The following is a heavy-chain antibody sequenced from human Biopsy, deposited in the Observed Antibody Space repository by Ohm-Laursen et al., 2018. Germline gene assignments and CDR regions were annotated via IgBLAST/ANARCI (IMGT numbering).Heavy chain of an antibody. CDR2: ISANGVTT. CDR3: AKGGYCSAASCNMDVDY. CDR1: RFTFNNYA. V-gene: IGHV3-23*01. Sequence: SLRLSCAASRFTFNNYAMHWVRQAPGKGLEWVSTISANGVTTFYADSVKGRFTISRDGSRDTLYLQMHSLRADDTALYYCAKGGYCSAASCNMDVDYWGQGALVTVSS. J-gene: IGHJ4*02. D-gene: IGHD2-8*02.